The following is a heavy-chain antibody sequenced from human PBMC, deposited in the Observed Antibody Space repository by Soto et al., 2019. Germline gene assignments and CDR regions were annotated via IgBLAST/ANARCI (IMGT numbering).Heavy chain of an antibody. CDR3: AVDIRAPGAFAI. CDR2: IVVGSGNT. V-gene: IGHV1-58*01. Sequence: ASVKVSCKASGFTFTSSAVQWVRPARGQRLEWIGWIVVGSGNTNYAQKFQERVTITRDKSTSTAYMELSSLRSEDTAVYYCAVDIRAPGAFAIWGQGTMVTVSS. J-gene: IGHJ3*02. CDR1: GFTFTSSA.